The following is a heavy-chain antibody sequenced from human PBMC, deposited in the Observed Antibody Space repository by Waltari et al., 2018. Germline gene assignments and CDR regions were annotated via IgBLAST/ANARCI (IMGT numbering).Heavy chain of an antibody. CDR2: LYASASGSI. CDR3: ARELATGADFAL. Sequence: QVQLQESGPGLVKPSETLSLTCTVSGGSISSYYWSWIRQPAGKGLEWIGRLYASASGSIDYNPSLKSRVTMSVDTSKNQLSLKLSSVTAADTAVYYCARELATGADFALWGRGTLVTVSS. V-gene: IGHV4-4*07. J-gene: IGHJ2*01. CDR1: GGSISSYY. D-gene: IGHD3-10*01.